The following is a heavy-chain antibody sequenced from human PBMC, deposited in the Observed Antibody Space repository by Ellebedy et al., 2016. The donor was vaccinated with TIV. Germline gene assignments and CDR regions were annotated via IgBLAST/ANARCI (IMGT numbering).Heavy chain of an antibody. Sequence: GSLRLXXTVHGGSFLGYYWSWIRQSPGKGLQWIGEINPSGGTNYTTSLKSRLTMSIDTSKNQFSLRLNSLTAADTAIYYCARELRWFEEPRYDHWGQGTQVIVSS. V-gene: IGHV4-34*10. CDR1: GGSFLGYY. D-gene: IGHD3-10*01. J-gene: IGHJ4*02. CDR3: ARELRWFEEPRYDH. CDR2: INPSGGT.